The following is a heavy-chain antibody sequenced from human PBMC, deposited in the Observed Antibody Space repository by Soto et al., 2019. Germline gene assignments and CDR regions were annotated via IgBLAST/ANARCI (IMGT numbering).Heavy chain of an antibody. J-gene: IGHJ4*02. V-gene: IGHV4-59*01. D-gene: IGHD4-17*01. CDR1: GGSISSYY. Sequence: SETLSLTCTVSGGSISSYYWSWIRQPPGKGLEWIGYIYYSGSTNYNPSLKSRVTISVDTSKNQFSLKLSSVTAADTAVYYCARVDYGDYETGFDYWGQGTLVTVSS. CDR2: IYYSGST. CDR3: ARVDYGDYETGFDY.